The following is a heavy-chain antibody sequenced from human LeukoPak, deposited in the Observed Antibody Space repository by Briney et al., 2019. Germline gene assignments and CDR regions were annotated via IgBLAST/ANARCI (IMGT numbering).Heavy chain of an antibody. CDR1: GGSFSGYY. V-gene: IGHV4-34*01. CDR2: INHSGST. D-gene: IGHD3-10*01. Sequence: SETLSLTCAVYGGSFSGYYWSWIRQPPGKGLEWIGEINHSGSTNYNPSLKSRVTISVDTSKNQFSLKLSSVTAADTAVYYCTSGRITMGYFDYWGQGTLVTVSP. CDR3: TSGRITMGYFDY. J-gene: IGHJ4*02.